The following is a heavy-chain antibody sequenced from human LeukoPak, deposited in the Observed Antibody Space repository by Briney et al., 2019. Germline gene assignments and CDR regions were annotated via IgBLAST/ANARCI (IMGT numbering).Heavy chain of an antibody. J-gene: IGHJ4*02. Sequence: TGGSLRLSCAASGFTFSSYWMTWVRQAPGKGLEWVANINQDGSEKYYVASVEGRFTISRDNARNSLYLQMNSLRAEDTAVYYCASFRIPVAGHCWGQGSLVTVSS. V-gene: IGHV3-7*03. CDR2: INQDGSEK. CDR3: ASFRIPVAGHC. D-gene: IGHD6-19*01. CDR1: GFTFSSYW.